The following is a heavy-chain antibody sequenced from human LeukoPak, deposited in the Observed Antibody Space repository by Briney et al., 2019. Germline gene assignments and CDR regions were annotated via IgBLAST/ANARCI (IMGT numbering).Heavy chain of an antibody. CDR1: GGSISSYY. V-gene: IGHV4-59*12. J-gene: IGHJ4*02. D-gene: IGHD3-3*01. CDR2: IYYSGST. Sequence: SETLSLTCTVSGGSISSYYWSWIRQPPGKGLEWIGYIYYSGSTNYNPSLKSRVTISVDTSKNQFSLKLSSVTAADTAVYYCARSTDYDFWSGYPRPYFDYWGQGTLVTVSS. CDR3: ARSTDYDFWSGYPRPYFDY.